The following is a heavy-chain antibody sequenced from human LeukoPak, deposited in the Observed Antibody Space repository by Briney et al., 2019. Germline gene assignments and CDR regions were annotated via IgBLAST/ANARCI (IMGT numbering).Heavy chain of an antibody. V-gene: IGHV1-24*01. CDR2: FDPEDGET. CDR3: ATASPYDFWSGYLPFDY. J-gene: IGHJ4*02. D-gene: IGHD3-3*01. Sequence: ASVKVSCKVPGYTLTELSMHWVRQAPGKGLEWMGGFDPEDGETIYAQKFQGRVTMTEDTSTDTAYMELSSLRSEDTAVYYCATASPYDFWSGYLPFDYWGQGTLVTVSS. CDR1: GYTLTELS.